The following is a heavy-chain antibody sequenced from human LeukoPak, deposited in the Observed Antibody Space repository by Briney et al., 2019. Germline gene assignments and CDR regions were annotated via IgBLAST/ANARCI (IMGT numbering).Heavy chain of an antibody. Sequence: SETLSLTCTVSGGSISSYYWSWIRQPPGKGLEWIGYIYYSGSTNYNPSLKSRVTISVDTSKNQFSLKLSSVTAADTAVYYCAKEMERRYPSNWFDPWGQGTLVTVSS. CDR1: GGSISSYY. V-gene: IGHV4-59*01. CDR2: IYYSGST. CDR3: AKEMERRYPSNWFDP. D-gene: IGHD1-26*01. J-gene: IGHJ5*02.